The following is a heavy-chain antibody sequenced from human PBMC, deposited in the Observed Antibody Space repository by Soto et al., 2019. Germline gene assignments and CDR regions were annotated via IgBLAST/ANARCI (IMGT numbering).Heavy chain of an antibody. CDR3: ATGNAMVTPDY. J-gene: IGHJ4*02. CDR1: GGSISSGGYY. V-gene: IGHV4-31*03. CDR2: IYYSRST. Sequence: QVQLQESGPGLVKPSQTLSLTCTFSGGSISSGGYYWSWIRQHPGKGLEWIGYIYYSRSTYYNPSIRRRITTPVDTDKNHFSQKLSSVTAADTAEYYCATGNAMVTPDYWGQGTLVTVSS. D-gene: IGHD5-18*01.